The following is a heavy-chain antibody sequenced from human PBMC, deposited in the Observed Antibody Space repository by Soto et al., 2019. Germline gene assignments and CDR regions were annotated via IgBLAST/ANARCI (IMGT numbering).Heavy chain of an antibody. CDR2: INQDGSDY. Sequence: EVHLEESGGGLVQPGGSLRLSCAASGFTFSSYWMNWVRQAPGKGLEWVANINQDGSDYNHVASVKGRFTISRDSDKNSLLLQMNALRVEDAAVYYCARTGDGHHDFLDYWGQGILVSVSS. CDR1: GFTFSSYW. V-gene: IGHV3-7*01. D-gene: IGHD1-1*01. CDR3: ARTGDGHHDFLDY. J-gene: IGHJ4*02.